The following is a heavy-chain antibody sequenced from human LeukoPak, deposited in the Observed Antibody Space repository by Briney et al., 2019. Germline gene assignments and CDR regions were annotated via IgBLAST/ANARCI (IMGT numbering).Heavy chain of an antibody. Sequence: GRSLRLSCAASGFTFSTYAMHWVRQAPGKGPEWVAAISYDGSDKFYADSVKGRFTISRDNSKNTLYLQMNSLRAEDTAVYYCAKLNDIVVVPAAKGPHYWGQGTLVTVSS. D-gene: IGHD2-2*01. CDR2: ISYDGSDK. CDR3: AKLNDIVVVPAAKGPHY. J-gene: IGHJ4*02. V-gene: IGHV3-30*04. CDR1: GFTFSTYA.